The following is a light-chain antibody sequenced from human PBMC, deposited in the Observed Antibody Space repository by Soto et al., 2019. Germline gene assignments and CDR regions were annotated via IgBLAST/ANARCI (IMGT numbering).Light chain of an antibody. CDR3: QQYGSSGT. V-gene: IGKV3-20*01. J-gene: IGKJ1*01. CDR2: GAS. Sequence: EIVLTQSPGTLSLSPWERVTLXWRASQSVSNNYLAWYQQKPGQAPRLLIYGASNRATGIPDRFSGSGSGTDFTLTISRLEPEDFAVYYCQQYGSSGTFGQGTKVDIK. CDR1: QSVSNNY.